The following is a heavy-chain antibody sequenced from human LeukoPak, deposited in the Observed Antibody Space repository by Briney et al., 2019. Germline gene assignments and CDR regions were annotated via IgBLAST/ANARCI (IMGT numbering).Heavy chain of an antibody. V-gene: IGHV2-70*11. CDR2: IDWDDDK. CDR3: ARIGGYSYGYGY. D-gene: IGHD5-18*01. J-gene: IGHJ4*02. Sequence: SGPTLVNPTQTLTLTCTFSGFSPSTSGMCVSWIRQPPGKALEWLARIDWDDDKYYSTSLKTRLTISKDTSKNQVVLTMTNMDPVDTATYYCARIGGYSYGYGYWGQGTLVTVSS. CDR1: GFSPSTSGMC.